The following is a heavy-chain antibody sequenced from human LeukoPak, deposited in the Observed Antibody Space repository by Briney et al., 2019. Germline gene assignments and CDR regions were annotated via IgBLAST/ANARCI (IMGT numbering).Heavy chain of an antibody. J-gene: IGHJ6*02. CDR1: GGTFSSYA. Sequence: ASVKVSCKASGGTFSSYAISWVRQAPGQGLEWMGGIIPIFGTANYAQKFQGRVTITTDESTSTAYLELSSLRSEDTAVYYCAREWFIAAAGTYYYYGMDVWGQGTTVTVSS. V-gene: IGHV1-69*05. D-gene: IGHD6-13*01. CDR2: IIPIFGTA. CDR3: AREWFIAAAGTYYYYGMDV.